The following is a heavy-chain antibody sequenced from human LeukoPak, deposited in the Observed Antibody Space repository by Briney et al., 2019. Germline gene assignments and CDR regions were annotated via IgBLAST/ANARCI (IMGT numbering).Heavy chain of an antibody. D-gene: IGHD3-22*01. Sequence: PGNSLRLSCAASGFTFSSYAMHWVRQAPGKGLEWVAVISYDGSNKYYADSVKGRFTISRDNSKNTLYLQIDSLRGEDTAVYYCTTDDSSGYFGYDAFDIWGQGTMVTVSS. J-gene: IGHJ3*02. CDR1: GFTFSSYA. CDR2: ISYDGSNK. CDR3: TTDDSSGYFGYDAFDI. V-gene: IGHV3-30*03.